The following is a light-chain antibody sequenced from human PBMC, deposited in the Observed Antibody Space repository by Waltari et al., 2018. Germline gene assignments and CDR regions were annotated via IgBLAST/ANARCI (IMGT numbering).Light chain of an antibody. V-gene: IGLV3-1*01. Sequence: SYELTPPPSVSVSAGQTASITCSGDKLGPKFVCWFQQRPGPSPVFVIYQVTKRPSGIPERFSGSNSGNTATLTISGTQPLDEADYYCQAWDSSSDSYVFGSGTKVTV. CDR1: KLGPKF. J-gene: IGLJ1*01. CDR3: QAWDSSSDSYV. CDR2: QVT.